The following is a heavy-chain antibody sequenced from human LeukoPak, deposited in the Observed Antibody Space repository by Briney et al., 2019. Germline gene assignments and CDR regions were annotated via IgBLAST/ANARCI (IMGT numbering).Heavy chain of an antibody. D-gene: IGHD3-3*01. V-gene: IGHV4-39*07. CDR2: ISYTGAT. J-gene: IGHJ4*02. CDR1: GDSISSSHYY. Sequence: SETLSLTCTVSGDSISSSHYYWGWIRQPPGKGLEWIGSISYTGATYDNPSLKSRIAISLDTSKNQFSLKLSSVTAADTAVFYCARTYDFWRGYHIDYWGQGTLVTVSS. CDR3: ARTYDFWRGYHIDY.